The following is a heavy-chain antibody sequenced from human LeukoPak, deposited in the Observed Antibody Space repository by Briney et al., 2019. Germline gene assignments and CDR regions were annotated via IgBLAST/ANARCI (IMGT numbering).Heavy chain of an antibody. CDR3: ARDDSSVYDAFDI. V-gene: IGHV3-30-3*01. J-gene: IGHJ3*02. Sequence: GGSLRLSCAASGFTFSSYAMHWVRQAPGKGLEWVAVISYDGSNKYYADSVKGRFTISRDNSKNTLYLQMNSLRAEDTAVYYCARDDSSVYDAFDIWGQGTMVTVSS. CDR2: ISYDGSNK. D-gene: IGHD3-22*01. CDR1: GFTFSSYA.